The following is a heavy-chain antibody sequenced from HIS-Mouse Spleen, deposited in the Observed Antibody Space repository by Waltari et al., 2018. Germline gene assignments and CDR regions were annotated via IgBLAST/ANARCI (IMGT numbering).Heavy chain of an antibody. Sequence: QLQLQESGPGLVTPSETLSLPCKAPGGSISSSSYYWGWIRQPPGKGLGWIGSIYYSGSTYYNPSLKSRVTISVDTSKNQFSLKLSSVTAADTAVYYCAREIPYSSSWYDWYFDLWGRGTLVTVSS. CDR1: GGSISSSSYY. J-gene: IGHJ2*01. D-gene: IGHD6-13*01. CDR2: IYYSGST. CDR3: AREIPYSSSWYDWYFDL. V-gene: IGHV4-39*07.